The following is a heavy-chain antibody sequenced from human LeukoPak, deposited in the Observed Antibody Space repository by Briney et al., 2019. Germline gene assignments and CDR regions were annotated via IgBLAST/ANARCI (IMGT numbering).Heavy chain of an antibody. CDR1: GFTFSSYS. J-gene: IGHJ4*02. V-gene: IGHV3-21*01. CDR2: ISSSSSYI. Sequence: GGSLRLSCAASGFTFSSYSMNWVRQAPGKGLEWVSSISSSSSYIYYADSVKGRFTISRDNAKNPLYLQMNSLRAEDTAVYYCARDRGAARPTEAIDYWGQGTLVTVSS. D-gene: IGHD6-6*01. CDR3: ARDRGAARPTEAIDY.